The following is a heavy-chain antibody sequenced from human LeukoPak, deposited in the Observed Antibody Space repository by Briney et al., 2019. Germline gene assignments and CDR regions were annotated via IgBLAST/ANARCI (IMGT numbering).Heavy chain of an antibody. CDR3: APNSGYDKSLDY. J-gene: IGHJ4*02. CDR1: GFTFSIHA. Sequence: PWGSLRLSCVASGFTFSIHAMNWVRQAPGKGLEWVSVISGGGGYTYYADSVKGRFTISRDNSKDTLYLQMNSLRAEDTAVYYCAPNSGYDKSLDYWAREPWSPSPQ. CDR2: ISGGGGYT. D-gene: IGHD5-12*01. V-gene: IGHV3-23*01.